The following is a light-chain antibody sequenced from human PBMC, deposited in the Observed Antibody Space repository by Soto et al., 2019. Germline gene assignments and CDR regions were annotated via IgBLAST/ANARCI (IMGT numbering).Light chain of an antibody. CDR2: GAS. J-gene: IGKJ2*01. CDR1: QSVSRN. Sequence: EIVMTQSPATLSVSPGERATLSCRASQSVSRNLAWYQQKPGQAPRLLIYGASTRATGIPARFSVSGSGTEFTLTISSLQSEDFAVYYCQQYNNWPPYTFGQGTKLEIK. CDR3: QQYNNWPPYT. V-gene: IGKV3-15*01.